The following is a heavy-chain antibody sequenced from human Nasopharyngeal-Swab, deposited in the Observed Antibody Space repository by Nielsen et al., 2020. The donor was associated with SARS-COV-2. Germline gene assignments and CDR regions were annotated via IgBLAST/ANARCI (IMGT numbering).Heavy chain of an antibody. D-gene: IGHD3-9*01. CDR2: ISYEGSLK. CDR3: AKRGAFLEILTGYPPIDY. CDR1: GFTLNNHG. V-gene: IGHV3-30*18. Sequence: GESLKISCAASGFTLNNHGMHWVRQAPGRGLEWVAVISYEGSLKNYADSVKGRFTIARDNSKSTVYLQMNRLRVEDTAVYYCAKRGAFLEILTGYPPIDYCGVGTLVIVSS. J-gene: IGHJ4*02.